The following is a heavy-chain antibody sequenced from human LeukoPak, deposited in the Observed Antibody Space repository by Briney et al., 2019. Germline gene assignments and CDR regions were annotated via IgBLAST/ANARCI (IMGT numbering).Heavy chain of an antibody. D-gene: IGHD3-22*01. V-gene: IGHV3-53*01. J-gene: IGHJ6*02. CDR1: GFTVSSNY. Sequence: GGSLRLSCAASGFTVSSNYMSWVRQAPGKGLEWVSVIYSGGSTYYADSVKGRFTISRDNSKNTLYLQMNSLRAEDTAVYYCARDGRGDDSSGYYYAPGYYYYYGMDVWGQGTTVTVSS. CDR3: ARDGRGDDSSGYYYAPGYYYYYGMDV. CDR2: IYSGGST.